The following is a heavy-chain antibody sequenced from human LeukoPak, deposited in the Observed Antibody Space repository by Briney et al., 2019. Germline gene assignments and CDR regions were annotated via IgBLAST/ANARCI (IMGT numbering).Heavy chain of an antibody. V-gene: IGHV3-23*01. Sequence: GGSLRLSCAASGFTFSNYAMSWVRQAPGKGLEWVSGISAGGDSTYYADSVKGRFTISRDKNTLYLQMNSLRAEDTALYYCAKRLVQTKGFEHWGQGTLVTVSS. D-gene: IGHD2-21*01. CDR1: GFTFSNYA. J-gene: IGHJ4*02. CDR3: AKRLVQTKGFEH. CDR2: ISAGGDST.